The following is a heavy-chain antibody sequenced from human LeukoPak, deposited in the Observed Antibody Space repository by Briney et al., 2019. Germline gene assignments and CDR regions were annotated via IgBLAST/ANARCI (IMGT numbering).Heavy chain of an antibody. CDR2: ISGSGGST. CDR1: GFTFSSYA. J-gene: IGHJ4*02. Sequence: PGGSLRLSCAASGFTFSSYAMSWVRQAPGKGLEWVSAISGSGGSTYYADSVKGRFTISRDNSKNTLYLQMNSLRAEDTAVYYCAKALYVWGSYRNSCYFDYWGQGTLVTVSS. D-gene: IGHD3-16*02. CDR3: AKALYVWGSYRNSCYFDY. V-gene: IGHV3-23*01.